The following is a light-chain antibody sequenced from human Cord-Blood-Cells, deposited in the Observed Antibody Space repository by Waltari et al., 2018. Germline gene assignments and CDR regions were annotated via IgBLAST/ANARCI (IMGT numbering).Light chain of an antibody. CDR3: AAWDDSLSGWV. CDR2: RNH. V-gene: IGLV1-47*01. CDR1: SSNIGSNY. J-gene: IGLJ3*02. Sequence: QSVLTQPPSASGTPGQRVTISCSGSSSNIGSNYVYWYQQLPGTAPKLLIHRNHQRPSGVPDRFAGSKSGTSAALAISGLRSEDEADYYCAAWDDSLSGWVFGGGTKLTVL.